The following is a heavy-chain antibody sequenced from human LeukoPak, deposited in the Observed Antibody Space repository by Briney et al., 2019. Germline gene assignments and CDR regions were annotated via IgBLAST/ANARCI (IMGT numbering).Heavy chain of an antibody. D-gene: IGHD6-19*01. J-gene: IGHJ4*02. V-gene: IGHV3-30*04. CDR3: ASSKVAGPRGDY. CDR2: ISYDGSNK. CDR1: GFTFSSYA. Sequence: SGGSLRLSCAASGFTFSSYAMHWVRQAPGKGLEWVAVISYDGSNKYYADSVKGRFTISRDNSKNTLYLQMNSLRAEDTAVYYCASSKVAGPRGDYWGRGTLVTVSS.